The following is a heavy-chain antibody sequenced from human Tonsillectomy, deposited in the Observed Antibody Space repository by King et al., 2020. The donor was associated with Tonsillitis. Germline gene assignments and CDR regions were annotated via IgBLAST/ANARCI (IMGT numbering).Heavy chain of an antibody. D-gene: IGHD3-22*01. CDR2: INGDGTNT. Sequence: WMHWVRQAPGKELVWVSHINGDGTNTNYADSVKGRFTISRDNAKYTLYFQMNSLRAEDTAVYFCATVGSSAYYVYWGQGNLGAVS. CDR1: W. J-gene: IGHJ4*02. CDR3: ATVGSSAYYVY. V-gene: IGHV3-74*01.